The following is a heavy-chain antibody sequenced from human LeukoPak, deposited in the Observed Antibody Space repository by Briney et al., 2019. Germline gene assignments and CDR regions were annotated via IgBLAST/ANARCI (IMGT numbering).Heavy chain of an antibody. CDR1: GFTFSSYN. CDR2: ISSSSSTV. D-gene: IGHD6-6*01. V-gene: IGHV3-48*01. J-gene: IGHJ6*02. Sequence: PGGSLRLSCAASGFTFSSYNMTWVRQAPGKGLEWVSYISSSSSTVYYADSVKGRFTISRDNAKNSLYLQMNSLRAEDTAVYYCARDVRVAARLFGYYYGMDVWGQGTTVTVSS. CDR3: ARDVRVAARLFGYYYGMDV.